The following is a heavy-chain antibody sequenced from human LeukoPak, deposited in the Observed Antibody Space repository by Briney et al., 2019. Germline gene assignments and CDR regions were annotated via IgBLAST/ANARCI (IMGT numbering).Heavy chain of an antibody. Sequence: GESLKISCQGSGQSFSNYWIGWVRQMPGKGLEWMGFIHFRDAETRYRPSFQGQVTISNDKSISTAYLRWSSLEASDTAMYYCALGEHGTGYYDLRGQGTLVIVSS. CDR1: GQSFSNYW. V-gene: IGHV5-51*01. D-gene: IGHD3-10*01. CDR3: ALGEHGTGYYDL. J-gene: IGHJ4*02. CDR2: IHFRDAET.